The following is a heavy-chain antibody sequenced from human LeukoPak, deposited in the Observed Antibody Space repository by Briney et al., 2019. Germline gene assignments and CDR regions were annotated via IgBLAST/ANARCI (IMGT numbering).Heavy chain of an antibody. Sequence: GGSLRLSCGASGFTFSSYWMHWVRQAPGKGLVWVSRINSEGSSSTYADSVKGRFTISRDNAKNTLYLQMNRLRAEDTAVYYCARAGIDYGDYWTRFDYWGQGTLVTLSS. CDR2: INSEGSSS. CDR1: GFTFSSYW. D-gene: IGHD4-17*01. V-gene: IGHV3-74*01. J-gene: IGHJ4*02. CDR3: ARAGIDYGDYWTRFDY.